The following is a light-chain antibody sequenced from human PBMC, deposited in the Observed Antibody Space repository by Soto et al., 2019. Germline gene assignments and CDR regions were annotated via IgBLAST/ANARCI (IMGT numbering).Light chain of an antibody. CDR1: SSDVGGYNY. CDR3: SSYAGSSNV. Sequence: QSVLTQPPSASGSPGQSVAISCTGTSSDVGGYNYVSWYQQHPGKAPKLMIYEVNKRPSGVPDRFSGSTSGNTASLTVSGLQAEDEADYYRSSYAGSSNVFGTGTKVTVL. J-gene: IGLJ1*01. CDR2: EVN. V-gene: IGLV2-8*01.